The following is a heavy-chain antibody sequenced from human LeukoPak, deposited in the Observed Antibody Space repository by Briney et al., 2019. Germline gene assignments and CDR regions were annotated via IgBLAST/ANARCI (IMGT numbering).Heavy chain of an antibody. D-gene: IGHD3-16*01. CDR2: IKEDGSEK. J-gene: IGHJ4*02. V-gene: IGHV3-7*05. CDR1: GFTFSSYW. Sequence: GGSLRLSCGAPGFTFSSYWMSWVRQAPGKGLEWVANIKEDGSEKNYVDSVRGRFTISRDNAKNSLYLQMNSLRAEDTAVYFCARGGGRHVEYWGQGTLVTVSS. CDR3: ARGGGRHVEY.